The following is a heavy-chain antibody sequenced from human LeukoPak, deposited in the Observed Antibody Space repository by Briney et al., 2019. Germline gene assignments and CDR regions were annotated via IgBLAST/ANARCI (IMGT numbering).Heavy chain of an antibody. J-gene: IGHJ4*02. CDR3: ARGNCTNGVCEITMVRGVTFDY. CDR2: INHGGST. D-gene: IGHD3-10*01. Sequence: SETLSLTCAVYGGSFSGYYWSWIRQPPGKGLEWIGEINHGGSTNYNPSLKSRVTISVDTSKNQFSLKLSSVTAVDTAVYYCARGNCTNGVCEITMVRGVTFDYWGQGTLVTVSS. CDR1: GGSFSGYY. V-gene: IGHV4-34*01.